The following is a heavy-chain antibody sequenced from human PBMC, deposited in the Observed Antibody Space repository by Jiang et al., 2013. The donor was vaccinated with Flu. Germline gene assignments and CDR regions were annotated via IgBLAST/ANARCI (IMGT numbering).Heavy chain of an antibody. CDR3: ARARGSFSCSGGSCSDGAFDI. J-gene: IGHJ3*02. D-gene: IGHD2-15*01. CDR1: GYTFTSYG. CDR2: ISAYNGNT. Sequence: GAEVKKPGASVKVSCKASGYTFTSYGISWVRQAPGQGLEWMGWISAYNGNTNYAQKLQGRVTMTTDTSTSTAYMELRSLRSDDTAVYYCARARGSFSCSGGSCSDGAFDIWGQGTMVTVSS. V-gene: IGHV1-18*01.